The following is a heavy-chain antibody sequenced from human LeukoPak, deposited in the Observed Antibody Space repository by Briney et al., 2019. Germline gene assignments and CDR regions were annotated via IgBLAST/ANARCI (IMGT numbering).Heavy chain of an antibody. Sequence: PSETLSLTCTVSGGSISSGGYYWSWIRQHPGKGLEWIGYIYYSGSTYYNPSLKSRVTISVDTSKNQFSLKLSSVTAADTAVYYCAREVHFDWLLGNSGPLDYWGQGTLVTVSS. V-gene: IGHV4-31*03. CDR2: IYYSGST. J-gene: IGHJ4*02. CDR1: GGSISSGGYY. D-gene: IGHD3-9*01. CDR3: AREVHFDWLLGNSGPLDY.